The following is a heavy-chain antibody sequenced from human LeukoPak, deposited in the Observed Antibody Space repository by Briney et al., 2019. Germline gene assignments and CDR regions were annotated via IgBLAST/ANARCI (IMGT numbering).Heavy chain of an antibody. CDR2: ISDTITYT. J-gene: IGHJ5*02. V-gene: IGHV3-11*06. CDR3: ARVINWFDP. D-gene: IGHD2-21*01. CDR1: GFTFSDYY. Sequence: PGGSLRLSCAASGFTFSDYYMSCIRQTPGKGLEWVSYISDTITYTNYADSVKGRFTISRDNAKNSLYLQMNSLRAEDTAIYYCARVINWFDPWGQGTLVTVSS.